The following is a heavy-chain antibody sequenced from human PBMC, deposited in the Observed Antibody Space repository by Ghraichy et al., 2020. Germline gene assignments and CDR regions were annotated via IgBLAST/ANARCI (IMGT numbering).Heavy chain of an antibody. CDR3: ARGGDSSGWYGPTFQFDY. CDR1: GGSISSSSYY. V-gene: IGHV4-39*01. J-gene: IGHJ4*02. Sequence: SETLSLTCTVSGGSISSSSYYWGWIRQPPGKGLEWIGSIYYSGSTYYNPSLKSRVTISVDTSKNQFSLKLSSVTAADTAVYYCARGGDSSGWYGPTFQFDYWGQGTLVTVSS. D-gene: IGHD6-19*01. CDR2: IYYSGST.